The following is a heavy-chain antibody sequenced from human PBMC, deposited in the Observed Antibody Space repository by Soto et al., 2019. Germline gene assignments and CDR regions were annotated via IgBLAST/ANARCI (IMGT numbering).Heavy chain of an antibody. J-gene: IGHJ4*02. Sequence: HPGGSLRLSCAASGFTFSSYAMSWVRQAPGKGLEWVSAISGSGGSTYYADSVKGRFTISRDNSKNTLYLQMNSLRAEDTAVYYCAKERMNYDFWSGHPKPIDYWGQGTLVTVSS. CDR2: ISGSGGST. CDR1: GFTFSSYA. D-gene: IGHD3-3*01. CDR3: AKERMNYDFWSGHPKPIDY. V-gene: IGHV3-23*01.